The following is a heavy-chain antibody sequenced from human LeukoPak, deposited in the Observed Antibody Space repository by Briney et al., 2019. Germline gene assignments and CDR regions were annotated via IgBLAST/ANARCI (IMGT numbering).Heavy chain of an antibody. Sequence: ASVKVSCKASGYTFTGYYMHWVRQAPGQGLEWMGRINPNSGGTNYAQKFQGRVTMTRDTSISTAYMELSRLRSDDTAVYYCARAMVHIYYYGMDVWGQGTTVTVSS. CDR2: INPNSGGT. J-gene: IGHJ6*02. CDR3: ARAMVHIYYYGMDV. V-gene: IGHV1-2*06. CDR1: GYTFTGYY. D-gene: IGHD3-10*01.